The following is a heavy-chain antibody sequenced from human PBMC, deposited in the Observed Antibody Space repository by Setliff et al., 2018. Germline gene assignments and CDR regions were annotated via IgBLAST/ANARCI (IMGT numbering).Heavy chain of an antibody. CDR1: GFIFSPFG. D-gene: IGHD3-16*01. J-gene: IGHJ4*02. CDR2: IKQDGGEK. Sequence: GGSLRLSCVGSGFIFSPFGLNWVRQAPGKGLEWVANIKQDGGEKYYVDSVKGRFTISRDNAKNSLYLQMNSLRAEDTAVYYCARDGGEYWGQGTLVTVSS. V-gene: IGHV3-7*01. CDR3: ARDGGEY.